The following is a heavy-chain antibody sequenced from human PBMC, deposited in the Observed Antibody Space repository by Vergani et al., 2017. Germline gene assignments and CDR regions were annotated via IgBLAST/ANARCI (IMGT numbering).Heavy chain of an antibody. Sequence: QMQPVQSGPEVKKPGTSVKVSCKASGINLNSPAMQWVRQARGKRLEWIGWIVSGSGNTKYAQKFQERVTITRDMSTSTAYMELSSLRAEDTAVYYCAAGATIPGDGMDVWGQGTTVTVSS. CDR1: GINLNSPA. J-gene: IGHJ6*02. CDR2: IVSGSGNT. V-gene: IGHV1-58*02. CDR3: AAGATIPGDGMDV. D-gene: IGHD5-24*01.